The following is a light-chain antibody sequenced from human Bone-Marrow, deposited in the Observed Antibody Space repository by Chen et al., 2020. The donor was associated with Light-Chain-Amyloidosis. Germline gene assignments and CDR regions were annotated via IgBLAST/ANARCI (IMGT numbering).Light chain of an antibody. J-gene: IGKJ3*01. CDR3: QQYYGTPFS. CDR2: WAS. V-gene: IGKV4-1*01. CDR1: QSVLYNSDNNHF. Sequence: DLVVTQYPDSLVVSRGERATINGKASQSVLYNSDNNHFLAWSQQKPGQPPKLLIYWASFRGSGVPYRFSGRGSGTDFTLTISSLQAEDVAVYYCQQYYGTPFSFGPGTKV.